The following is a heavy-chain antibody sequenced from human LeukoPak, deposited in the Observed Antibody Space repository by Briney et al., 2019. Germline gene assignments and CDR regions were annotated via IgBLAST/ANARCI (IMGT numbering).Heavy chain of an antibody. CDR2: INHSGST. J-gene: IGHJ6*03. D-gene: IGHD2-15*01. V-gene: IGHV4-34*01. CDR1: GGSFSGYY. Sequence: SETLSLTCAVYGGSFSGYYWSWIRQPPGKGLEWIGEINHSGSTKYNPSLKSRVTISVDTSKNQFSLKLSSVTAADTAVYYCARRDCSGGGCYSSSYYYYYYYYMDVWGKGTTVTVSS. CDR3: ARRDCSGGGCYSSSYYYYYYYYMDV.